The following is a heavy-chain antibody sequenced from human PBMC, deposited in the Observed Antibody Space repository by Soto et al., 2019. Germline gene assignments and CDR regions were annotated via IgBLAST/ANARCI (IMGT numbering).Heavy chain of an antibody. V-gene: IGHV4-59*01. Sequence: SETLSLTCTVSGGSISSYYWSWIRQPPGKGLEWIGYIYYRGSTNFNPSLRSRVTMSVDTSKKEFSLNLRSVTAADTAVYYCAREALNGGFDYWGQGTLVTVSS. CDR3: AREALNGGFDY. J-gene: IGHJ4*02. CDR2: IYYRGST. CDR1: GGSISSYY. D-gene: IGHD4-17*01.